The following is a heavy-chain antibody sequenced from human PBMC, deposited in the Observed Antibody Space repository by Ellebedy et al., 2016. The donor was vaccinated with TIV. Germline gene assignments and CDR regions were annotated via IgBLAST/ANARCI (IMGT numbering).Heavy chain of an antibody. J-gene: IGHJ4*02. CDR3: AKNRTSGDGYWVFDS. V-gene: IGHV3-23*01. CDR1: GSTSSPYA. Sequence: PGGSLRLSCAASGSTSSPYAMAWVRQAPGKGLAWVSGIVGSGAEKYADSVKGRFTISRDNSKRTVDLQMRSVRAEDTAVYFCAKNRTSGDGYWVFDSWGQGTMVSVSS. D-gene: IGHD2-21*02. CDR2: IVGSGA.